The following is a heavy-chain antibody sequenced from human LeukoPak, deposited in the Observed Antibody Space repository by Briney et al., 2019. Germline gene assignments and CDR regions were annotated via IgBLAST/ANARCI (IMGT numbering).Heavy chain of an antibody. J-gene: IGHJ4*02. CDR2: IYYSGST. D-gene: IGHD5-18*01. CDR1: GGSISSYY. V-gene: IGHV4-59*12. Sequence: SETLSLTCTVSGGSISSYYWSWIRQPPGKGLEWIGYIYYSGSTNYNPSLKGRVTISVDTSKNQFSLKLSSVTAADTAVYYCASSGGYSYGPDYWGQGTLVTVSS. CDR3: ASSGGYSYGPDY.